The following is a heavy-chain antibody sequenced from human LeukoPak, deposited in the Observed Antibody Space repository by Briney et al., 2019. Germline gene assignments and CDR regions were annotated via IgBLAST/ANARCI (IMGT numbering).Heavy chain of an antibody. CDR3: ARSVSGSFDI. V-gene: IGHV4-31*03. D-gene: IGHD1-14*01. J-gene: IGHJ3*02. CDR2: IYYSGST. Sequence: SQTLSFTCTVSGGSISSGGYYWSWIRQHPGKGLEWIGYIYYSGSTYYNPSLKSRVTISVDTSKNQFSLKLSSVTAADTAVYYCARSVSGSFDIWGQGTMVTVSS. CDR1: GGSISSGGYY.